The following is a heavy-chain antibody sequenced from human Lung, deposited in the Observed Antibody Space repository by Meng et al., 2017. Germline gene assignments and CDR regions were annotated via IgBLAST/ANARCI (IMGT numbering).Heavy chain of an antibody. CDR2: INHSGST. V-gene: IGHV4-34*01. CDR3: ARGPTTMAHDFDY. Sequence: QVQLQQWVAGLLKPSETLSLASVVSGGSLSDYYWSWIRQPPGKGLEWIGEINHSGSTNYNPSLESRATISVDTSQNNLSLKLSAVTAADSAVYYCARGPTTMAHDFDYWGQGTLVTVSS. J-gene: IGHJ4*02. CDR1: GGSLSDYY. D-gene: IGHD4-11*01.